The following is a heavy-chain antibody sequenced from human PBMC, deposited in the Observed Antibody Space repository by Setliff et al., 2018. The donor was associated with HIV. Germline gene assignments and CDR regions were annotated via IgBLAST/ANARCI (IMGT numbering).Heavy chain of an antibody. V-gene: IGHV1-18*01. D-gene: IGHD6-6*01. CDR1: GYTFINYG. Sequence: ASVKVSCKASGYTFINYGINWLRQAPGQGLEWVGWINPYNGNTKYGQKFQGTVTMTRDTTTSTAYLELRRLRSDDTAVYYCAREVVPTSEYHTFDSWGQGSLVTVSS. J-gene: IGHJ4*02. CDR2: INPYNGNT. CDR3: AREVVPTSEYHTFDS.